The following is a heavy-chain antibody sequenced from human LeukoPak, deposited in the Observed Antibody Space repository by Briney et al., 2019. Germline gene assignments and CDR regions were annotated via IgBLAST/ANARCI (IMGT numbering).Heavy chain of an antibody. CDR1: GYTFTGYY. CDR2: INPYINPDIGGT. D-gene: IGHD4-11*01. CDR3: ARGGRSYDYSNSHNWFDL. V-gene: IGHV1-2*02. Sequence: AALKVSCKASGYTFTGYYMHWVRQAPGQGLEWMGWINPYINPDIGGTNYARNFQGRVTMTRDTSISTAYMELSRLRSDDTAVYYCARGGRSYDYSNSHNWFDLWGQGTRVTVSS. J-gene: IGHJ5*02.